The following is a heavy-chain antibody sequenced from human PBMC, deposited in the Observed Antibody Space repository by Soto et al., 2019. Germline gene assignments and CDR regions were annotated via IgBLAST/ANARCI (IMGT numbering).Heavy chain of an antibody. CDR1: GGSISSGDYY. CDR3: ARDVRMIVNYYFDY. Sequence: PSETLSLTCTVSGGSISSGDYYWSWIRQPPGKGLEWIGYIYYSGSTYYNPSLKSRVTISVDTSKNQFSLKLSSLTAADTAVYYCARDVRMIVNYYFDYWGQGTLVTVSS. D-gene: IGHD3-22*01. CDR2: IYYSGST. J-gene: IGHJ4*02. V-gene: IGHV4-30-4*01.